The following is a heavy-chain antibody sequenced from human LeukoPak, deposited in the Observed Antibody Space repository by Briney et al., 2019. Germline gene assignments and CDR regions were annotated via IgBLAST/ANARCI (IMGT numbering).Heavy chain of an antibody. Sequence: GGSLRLSCSASGFTFSSYAMHWVRQAPGKGLVCVSAITGDGGRTYYADSVKGRFTISRDNSKNTLYLQMNSLRAEDTAVYYCVKDPFYGDNPLYYFDYWGQGTLVTVSS. D-gene: IGHD4-23*01. CDR1: GFTFSSYA. V-gene: IGHV3-64D*06. CDR3: VKDPFYGDNPLYYFDY. J-gene: IGHJ4*02. CDR2: ITGDGGRT.